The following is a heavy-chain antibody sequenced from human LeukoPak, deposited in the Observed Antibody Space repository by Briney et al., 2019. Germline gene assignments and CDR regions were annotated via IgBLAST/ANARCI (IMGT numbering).Heavy chain of an antibody. CDR2: TFYSGDT. D-gene: IGHD4-17*01. J-gene: IGHJ6*02. Sequence: SETLSLTCTVSGEYISNYYWSWIRQAPGEGLEWIGYTFYSGDTKYNPSLKSRVTISVDSSRRQFSLRLSSVTAADTAMYYCARSGYGEYGYGLDVWGQGTTVTVSS. CDR1: GEYISNYY. CDR3: ARSGYGEYGYGLDV. V-gene: IGHV4-59*08.